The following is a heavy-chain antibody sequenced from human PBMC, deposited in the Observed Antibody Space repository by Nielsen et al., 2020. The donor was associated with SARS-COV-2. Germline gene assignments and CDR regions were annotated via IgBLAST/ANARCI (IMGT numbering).Heavy chain of an antibody. J-gene: IGHJ6*02. Sequence: GESLKISCAASAVTFSSYAMYWVRQAPGKGLEWVATISYDGSNKFYADSVKGRFTISRDHPMNTLYLQMNSLGADDTAIYYCTRRVAGGTMDVWGQGTTVTVSS. D-gene: IGHD6-19*01. CDR1: AVTFSSYA. CDR3: TRRVAGGTMDV. V-gene: IGHV3-30*04. CDR2: ISYDGSNK.